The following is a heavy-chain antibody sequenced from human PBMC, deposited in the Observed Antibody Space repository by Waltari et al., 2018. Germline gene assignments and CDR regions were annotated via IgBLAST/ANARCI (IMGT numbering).Heavy chain of an antibody. J-gene: IGHJ4*02. Sequence: QVQLQESGPGLVKPSETLSLTCPVSGGSISRYYWSWLRQPPGKGLEWIGYIYYSGSTNYNPSLKSRVTISVDTSKNQFSLKLSSVTAADTAVYYCARGMGGSYYLDYWGQGTLVTVSS. D-gene: IGHD1-26*01. CDR2: IYYSGST. CDR3: ARGMGGSYYLDY. CDR1: GGSISRYY. V-gene: IGHV4-59*01.